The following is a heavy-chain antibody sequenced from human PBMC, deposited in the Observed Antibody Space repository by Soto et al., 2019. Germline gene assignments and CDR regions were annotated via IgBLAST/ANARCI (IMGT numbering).Heavy chain of an antibody. CDR1: GFTFDDYG. Sequence: AGGSLRLSCAASGFTFDDYGMSWVRQAPGKGLEWVSGINWNGGSTGYADSVKGRFTISRDNAKNSLYLQMNSLRAEDTALYHCARDHSSGDAFDIWGQGTMVTVSS. CDR2: INWNGGST. CDR3: ARDHSSGDAFDI. J-gene: IGHJ3*02. D-gene: IGHD6-25*01. V-gene: IGHV3-20*01.